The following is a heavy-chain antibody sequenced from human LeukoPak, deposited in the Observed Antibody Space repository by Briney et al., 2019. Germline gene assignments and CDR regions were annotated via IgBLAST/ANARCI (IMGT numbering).Heavy chain of an antibody. J-gene: IGHJ4*02. CDR1: GYSFTGYY. Sequence: GASVKVSCKASGYSFTGYYMHWVRQAPGQGVVWVGWINPNSGGTNSPQKFQGRVTMTRETSISTVYMEFKSLRSDDTAVYYCVFLGAAGIWGQGTLVTVSS. CDR3: VFLGAAGI. V-gene: IGHV1-2*02. D-gene: IGHD6-25*01. CDR2: INPNSGGT.